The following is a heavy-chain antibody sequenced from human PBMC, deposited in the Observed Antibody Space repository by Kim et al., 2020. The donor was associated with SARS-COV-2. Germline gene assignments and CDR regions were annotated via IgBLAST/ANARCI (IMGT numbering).Heavy chain of an antibody. V-gene: IGHV3-64*01. D-gene: IGHD2-2*01. Sequence: VKGRFTISRDNSKNTLYLQMGSLRAEDMAVYYCARDSYCSSTSCYGAGDYWGQGTLVTVSS. CDR3: ARDSYCSSTSCYGAGDY. J-gene: IGHJ4*02.